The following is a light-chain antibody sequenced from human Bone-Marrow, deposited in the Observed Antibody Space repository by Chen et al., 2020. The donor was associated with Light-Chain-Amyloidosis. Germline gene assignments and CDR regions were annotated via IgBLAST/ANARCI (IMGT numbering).Light chain of an antibody. V-gene: IGLV3-21*02. Sequence: SYVLPQPSSVSVAPGQTATIACGGNNIGSTSVHWSQQTPGQAPLPVVYDDSDRPSGIPERLSGSNSGNTATLTISRVEAGDEAGYYCQVWDRSRDRPVFGGGTKLTVL. CDR1: NIGSTS. CDR3: QVWDRSRDRPV. J-gene: IGLJ3*02. CDR2: DDS.